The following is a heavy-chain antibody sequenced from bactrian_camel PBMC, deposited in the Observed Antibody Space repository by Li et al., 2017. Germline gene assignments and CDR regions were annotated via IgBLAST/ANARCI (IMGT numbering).Heavy chain of an antibody. J-gene: IGHJ4*01. D-gene: IGHD4*01. V-gene: IGHV3S54*01. CDR1: GYITNNIV. CDR3: AAASMCLLDPSRYDY. Sequence: VQLVESGGGSVQAGGSLRLSCRQSGYITNNIVMGWFRQGAGKQREAVATTYTGVGNGRTWYADSVKGRFTISQDNAKNTVYLQMNSLKPEDTAMYYCAAASMCLLDPSRYDYWGQGTQVTVS. CDR2: TYTGVGNGRT.